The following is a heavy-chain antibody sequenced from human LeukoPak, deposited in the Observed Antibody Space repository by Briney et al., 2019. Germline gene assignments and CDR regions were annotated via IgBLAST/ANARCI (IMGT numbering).Heavy chain of an antibody. CDR2: INHSGST. Sequence: SETLSPTCAVYGGSFSGYYWSWIRQPPGKGLEWIGEINHSGSTNYNPSLKSRVTISVDTSKNQFSLKLSSVTAADTAVYYCARGRYSSDVDYWGQGTLVTVSS. D-gene: IGHD6-19*01. J-gene: IGHJ4*02. CDR1: GGSFSGYY. CDR3: ARGRYSSDVDY. V-gene: IGHV4-34*01.